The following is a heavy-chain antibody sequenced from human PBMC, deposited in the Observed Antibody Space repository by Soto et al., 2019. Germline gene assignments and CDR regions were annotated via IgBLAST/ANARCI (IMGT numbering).Heavy chain of an antibody. Sequence: PSETLSLTCTVSGGSISSSSYYLGWIRQPPGKGLEWIGSIYYSGSTYYNPSLKSRVTISVDTSKNQFSLKLSSVTAADTAVYYCARRASSSWYKSWFDPWGQGTLVTVSS. CDR1: GGSISSSSYY. J-gene: IGHJ5*02. V-gene: IGHV4-39*01. D-gene: IGHD6-13*01. CDR3: ARRASSSWYKSWFDP. CDR2: IYYSGST.